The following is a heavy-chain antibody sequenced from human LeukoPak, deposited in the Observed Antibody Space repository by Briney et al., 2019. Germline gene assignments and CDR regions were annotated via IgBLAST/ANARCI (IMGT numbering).Heavy chain of an antibody. J-gene: IGHJ5*02. V-gene: IGHV3-72*01. Sequence: PGGSLRLSCAASGFTSSDYYIGWVRQAPGKGLEWVGLTKNKAYSYSTEYAASVEGRFTISRDDSKNSLCLQMNSLKSEDTAVYYCARVHSPYGGPGWFDPWGQGTMVTVSS. CDR3: ARVHSPYGGPGWFDP. CDR1: GFTSSDYY. CDR2: TKNKAYSYST. D-gene: IGHD3-10*01.